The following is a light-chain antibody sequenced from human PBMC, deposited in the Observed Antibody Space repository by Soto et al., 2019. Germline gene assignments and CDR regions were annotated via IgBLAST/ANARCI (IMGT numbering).Light chain of an antibody. CDR1: QSISGY. CDR2: TSS. J-gene: IGKJ2*01. Sequence: DIQMSQSPSYLSASVGDKFTLTCRASQSISGYLNWYHQKPGKAPAMVIHTSSTLQSGVPSRYRGTRSGTDFTLTISSLQPEDFATYYCQQSYTTPRTFGQGTKVDIK. CDR3: QQSYTTPRT. V-gene: IGKV1-39*01.